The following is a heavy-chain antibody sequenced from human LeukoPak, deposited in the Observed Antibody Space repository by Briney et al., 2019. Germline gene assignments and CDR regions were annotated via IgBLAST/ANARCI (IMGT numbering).Heavy chain of an antibody. V-gene: IGHV4-59*08. CDR1: GGSISSYY. J-gene: IGHJ4*01. D-gene: IGHD1-26*01. CDR3: ARHVGGELLYY. Sequence: SETLSLTCTVSGGSISSYYWSWIRQPPGKGLEWIGYIYYSGSTNYNPSLKSRVTISVDTSKNQFSLKLSSVTASDTAVYYCARHVGGELLYYWGHGTLFTVSS. CDR2: IYYSGST.